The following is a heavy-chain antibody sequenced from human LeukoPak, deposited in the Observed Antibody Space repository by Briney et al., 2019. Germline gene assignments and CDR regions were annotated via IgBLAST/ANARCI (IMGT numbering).Heavy chain of an antibody. J-gene: IGHJ4*02. D-gene: IGHD5-24*01. CDR2: ISGSGDST. CDR1: GFTFSNYA. V-gene: IGHV3-23*01. CDR3: ARDRWLQSQRYFDY. Sequence: GGSLRLSCAASGFTFSNYAMRWVRQAPGKGLEWVSGISGSGDSTYYADSVKGRFTISRDNAKNSLYLQMDSLRAEDTAVYYCARDRWLQSQRYFDYWGQGILVTVSS.